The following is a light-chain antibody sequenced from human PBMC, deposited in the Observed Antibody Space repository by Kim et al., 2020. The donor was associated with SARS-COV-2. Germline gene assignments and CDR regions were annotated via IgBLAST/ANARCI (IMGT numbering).Light chain of an antibody. CDR3: QQYEHLLYT. V-gene: IGKV1-33*01. CDR1: QDIRKF. CDR2: DAS. J-gene: IGKJ2*01. Sequence: DIQMTQSPSSLSASVGDTVTITCQASQDIRKFLNWFQQKPGREPRLLINDASVLQTGVPSRFAGGGSGTNFSLTIISLQADDIATYYCQQYEHLLYTFWRETKLEIK.